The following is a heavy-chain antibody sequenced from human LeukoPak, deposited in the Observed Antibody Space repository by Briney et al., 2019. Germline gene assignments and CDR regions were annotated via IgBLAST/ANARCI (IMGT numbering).Heavy chain of an antibody. CDR2: INPNSGGT. CDR1: GYTFTGYY. D-gene: IGHD2-15*01. V-gene: IGHV1-2*06. J-gene: IGHJ5*02. Sequence: GASVKVSCKASGYTFTGYYMHWVRQAPGQGLEWMGRINPNSGGTNYAQKFQGRVTMTRDTSTSTAYMELSRLRSDDTAVYYCARAPRCSGGSCYWFDPWGQGTLVTVSS. CDR3: ARAPRCSGGSCYWFDP.